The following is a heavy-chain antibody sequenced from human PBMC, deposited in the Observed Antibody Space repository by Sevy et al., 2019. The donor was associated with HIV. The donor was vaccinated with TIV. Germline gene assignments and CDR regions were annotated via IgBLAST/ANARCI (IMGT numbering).Heavy chain of an antibody. CDR3: ARALAAHSSSTSCYTGYYFDY. J-gene: IGHJ4*02. D-gene: IGHD2-2*02. CDR2: MTPNSGNT. V-gene: IGHV1-8*01. Sequence: ASVKVSYKASGYTFTSYDINWVRQATGQGLEWMGWMTPNSGNTGYAQKFQGRVTMTRNTSISTAYMELSSLRSEDTAVYYCARALAAHSSSTSCYTGYYFDYWGQGTLVTVSS. CDR1: GYTFTSYD.